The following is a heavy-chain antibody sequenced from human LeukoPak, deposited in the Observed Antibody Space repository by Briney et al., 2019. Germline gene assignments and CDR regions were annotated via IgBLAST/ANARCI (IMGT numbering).Heavy chain of an antibody. CDR3: ARVVAGTLDY. J-gene: IGHJ4*02. Sequence: SETLSLTCIVSGGSISSGGYFWTWIRQHPGKGLEWIGYIYYSGSTNYNPSLKSRVTISVDTSKNQFSLKLSSVTAADTAVYYCARVVAGTLDYWGQGTLVTVSS. CDR1: GGSISSGGYF. V-gene: IGHV4-61*08. CDR2: IYYSGST. D-gene: IGHD6-19*01.